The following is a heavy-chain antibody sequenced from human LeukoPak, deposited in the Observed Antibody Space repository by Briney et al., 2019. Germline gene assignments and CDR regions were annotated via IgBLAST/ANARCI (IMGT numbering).Heavy chain of an antibody. J-gene: IGHJ2*01. V-gene: IGHV4-30-4*08. CDR1: GGSISSGDYY. Sequence: SETLSLTCTVSGGSISSGDYYWSWIRQPPGKGLEWIGYIYYSGSTYYNPSLKSRVTISVDTSKNQFSLKLSSVTAADTAVYYCARALGPAPVYVPGGNWYFDLWGRGTLVTVSS. D-gene: IGHD3-16*01. CDR3: ARALGPAPVYVPGGNWYFDL. CDR2: IYYSGST.